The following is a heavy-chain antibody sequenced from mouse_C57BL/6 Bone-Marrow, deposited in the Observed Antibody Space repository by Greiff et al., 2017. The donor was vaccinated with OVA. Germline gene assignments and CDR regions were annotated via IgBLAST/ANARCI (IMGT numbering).Heavy chain of an antibody. CDR2: ISSGGDYI. CDR3: TRLLYAMDF. CDR1: GFTFSSYA. V-gene: IGHV5-9-1*02. J-gene: IGHJ4*01. Sequence: EVKLMESGEGLVKPGGSLKLSCAASGFTFSSYAMSWVRQTPEKRLEWVAYISSGGDYIYYADTVKGRFTIARDNARNTLYLQMSSLKSEDTAMYYCTRLLYAMDFWGQGTSVTVSS. D-gene: IGHD2-1*01.